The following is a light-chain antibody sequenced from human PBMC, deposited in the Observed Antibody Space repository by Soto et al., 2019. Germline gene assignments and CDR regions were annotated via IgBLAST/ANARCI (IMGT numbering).Light chain of an antibody. CDR1: QGVRNF. V-gene: IGKV1-27*01. J-gene: IGKJ2*01. Sequence: DIQMTQSPSSLSASVGDRVTITCRASQGVRNFLAWYQQKPGKVPKLLMYAASTLQSGVPSRFRCSRSGTDFTLTISSLQPEDVATYYFQNYNSAPYTFGQRTMLEIK. CDR3: QNYNSAPYT. CDR2: AAS.